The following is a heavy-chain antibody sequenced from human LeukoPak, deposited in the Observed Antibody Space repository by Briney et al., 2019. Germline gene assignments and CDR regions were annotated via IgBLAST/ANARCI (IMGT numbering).Heavy chain of an antibody. D-gene: IGHD2-15*01. CDR1: GFTFSSYG. CDR2: ISYDGSNK. V-gene: IGHV3-30*18. J-gene: IGHJ4*02. CDR3: AKVVEDYYFDY. Sequence: GRSLRLSCAASGFTFSSYGMHWVRQAPGKGLEWVAVISYDGSNKYYADSVKGRFTISRDNSKNTLYLQMNSLRAEDTAVYYCAKVVEDYYFDYWGQGTLVTVSS.